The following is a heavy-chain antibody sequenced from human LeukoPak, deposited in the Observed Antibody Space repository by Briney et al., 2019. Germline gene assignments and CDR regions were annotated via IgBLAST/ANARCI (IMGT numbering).Heavy chain of an antibody. J-gene: IGHJ3*02. D-gene: IGHD3-10*01. Sequence: QPGGSLRLSCAASGFTFSNYWMHWFRQAPGKGLVWVSRINSDGSSTSYADSVKGRFTISRDNAKNTLYLQMNSLRAEDTAVYYCAREPESMVRGRGVFDIWGQGTMVTVSS. CDR3: AREPESMVRGRGVFDI. V-gene: IGHV3-74*01. CDR2: INSDGSST. CDR1: GFTFSNYW.